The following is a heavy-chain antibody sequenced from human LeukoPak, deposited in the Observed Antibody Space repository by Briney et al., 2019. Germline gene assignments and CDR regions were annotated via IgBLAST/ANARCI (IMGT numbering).Heavy chain of an antibody. J-gene: IGHJ4*02. CDR2: ISYGGGSA. D-gene: IGHD3-16*01. CDR3: AKDRPAESVSSFGDY. Sequence: GGSLRPSCAASGFTFGSYAMSWVRQAPGKGLEWVSVISYGGGSAYYADSVRGRFTISRDNSKNTLYLQMNSLRVEDTAVYYCAKDRPAESVSSFGDYWGQGTVVTVSS. CDR1: GFTFGSYA. V-gene: IGHV3-23*01.